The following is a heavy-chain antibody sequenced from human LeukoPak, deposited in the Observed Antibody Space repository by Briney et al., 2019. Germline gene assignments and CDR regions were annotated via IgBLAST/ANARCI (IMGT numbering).Heavy chain of an antibody. CDR3: ASACNGGSCYKL. CDR2: IYSGGST. Sequence: GGSLRLSCAASGFTVSSNYMSWVRQAPGKGLEWVSVIYSGGSTYYADSVKGRFTISRDNSKNTLYLQMNSLRAEDTAVYYCASACNGGSCYKLWGQGTLVTVSS. J-gene: IGHJ4*02. D-gene: IGHD2-15*01. CDR1: GFTVSSNY. V-gene: IGHV3-53*01.